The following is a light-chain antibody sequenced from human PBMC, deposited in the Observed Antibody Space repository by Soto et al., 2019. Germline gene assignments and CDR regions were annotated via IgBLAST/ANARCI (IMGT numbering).Light chain of an antibody. CDR3: QQYGSSRLT. J-gene: IGKJ4*01. CDR1: QSVSSSY. V-gene: IGKV3-20*01. CDR2: GAS. Sequence: EIVLTQSPGTLSLSPGERATLSCRASQSVSSSYLAWYQQKPGQAPRLLIYGASSRATGIPDRLSGSGSGTDFTLTISRREPEDFAVYYCQQYGSSRLTFGGGTKVEIK.